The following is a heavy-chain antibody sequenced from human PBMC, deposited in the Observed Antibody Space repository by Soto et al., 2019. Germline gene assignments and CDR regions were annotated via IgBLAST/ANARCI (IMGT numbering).Heavy chain of an antibody. V-gene: IGHV3-23*01. CDR2: IGGGGAGT. D-gene: IGHD1-26*01. CDR3: ARDKTQGAGWFDP. CDR1: GFISSDYV. Sequence: GGSLRLSCVASGFISSDYVMSWVRQAPGKGLEWVSAIGGGGAGTSYSDSVKGRFTIFRDNSRNTVHMQMNSLRADDTAVYYCARDKTQGAGWFDPWGRGTLVTVSS. J-gene: IGHJ5*02.